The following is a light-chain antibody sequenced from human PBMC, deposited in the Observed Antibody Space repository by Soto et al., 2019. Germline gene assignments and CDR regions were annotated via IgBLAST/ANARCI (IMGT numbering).Light chain of an antibody. Sequence: DIVMTQSPLSLPVTPGEPASISCRSSQSLLHSNGYNYLDWYLQKPGQSPQLLIYLGSNRASGVPDRFSGSGSGTDFTLTISSVEAEDVGVYYCMQALQTPPGFGQGTKVEIK. CDR1: QSLLHSNGYNY. J-gene: IGKJ1*01. V-gene: IGKV2-28*01. CDR3: MQALQTPPG. CDR2: LGS.